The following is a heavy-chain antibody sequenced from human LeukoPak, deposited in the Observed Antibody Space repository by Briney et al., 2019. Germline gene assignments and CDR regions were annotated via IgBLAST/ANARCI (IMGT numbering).Heavy chain of an antibody. J-gene: IGHJ6*04. CDR2: ISAYNGNT. Sequence: ASVKVSCKASGYTFTSYGISWVRQAPGQGLEWMGWISAYNGNTNYAQKLQGRVTMTTDTSTSTAYMELRSLSSDDTAVYYCARDFPRSGSYYSGMDVWGKGTTVTVSS. CDR1: GYTFTSYG. D-gene: IGHD3-10*01. CDR3: ARDFPRSGSYYSGMDV. V-gene: IGHV1-18*04.